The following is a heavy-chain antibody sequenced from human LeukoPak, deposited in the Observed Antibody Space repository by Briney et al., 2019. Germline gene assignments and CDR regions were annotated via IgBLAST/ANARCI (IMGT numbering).Heavy chain of an antibody. J-gene: IGHJ4*02. CDR1: GYSISSGYY. V-gene: IGHV4-38-2*02. Sequence: SETLSLTCTVSGYSISSGYYWGWIRQPPGKGLEWIGSTYHSGSTYYNPSLKSRVTISVDTSKNQFSLKLSSVTVADTAVYYCASLSGSYYVADYWGQGTLVTVSS. CDR3: ASLSGSYYVADY. D-gene: IGHD1-26*01. CDR2: TYHSGST.